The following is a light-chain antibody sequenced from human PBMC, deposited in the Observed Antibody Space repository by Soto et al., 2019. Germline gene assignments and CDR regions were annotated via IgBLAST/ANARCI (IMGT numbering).Light chain of an antibody. V-gene: IGLV1-40*01. J-gene: IGLJ3*02. CDR2: GNT. CDR1: SSNIGAGFD. CDR3: QSYDSSLSGLWV. Sequence: QPVLTQPPSVSGAPGQRVTISCTGSSSNIGAGFDVNWYQQLPGTAPKLLIYGNTKRPSGVPDRFSGSKSGTSASLAITGLQAEDEADYYCQSYDSSLSGLWVFGGGTKVTVL.